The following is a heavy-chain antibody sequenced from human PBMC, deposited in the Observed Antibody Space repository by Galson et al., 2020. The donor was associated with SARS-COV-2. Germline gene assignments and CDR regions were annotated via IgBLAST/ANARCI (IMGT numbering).Heavy chain of an antibody. CDR1: GGSISSSSYY. V-gene: IGHV4-39*01. Sequence: SETLSLTCTVSGGSISSSSYYWGWIRQPPGKGLEWIGSIYYSGSTYYNPSLKSRVTISVDTSKNQFSLKLSSVTAADTAVYYCARSYCSSTSCYYLLMGYWGQGTLVTVSS. CDR2: IYYSGST. CDR3: ARSYCSSTSCYYLLMGY. D-gene: IGHD2-2*01. J-gene: IGHJ4*02.